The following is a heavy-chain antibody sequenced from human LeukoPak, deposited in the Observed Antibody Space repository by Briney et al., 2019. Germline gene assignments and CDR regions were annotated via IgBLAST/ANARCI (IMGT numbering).Heavy chain of an antibody. D-gene: IGHD1-26*01. CDR2: IYYSGST. V-gene: IGHV4-39*01. Sequence: PGGSLRLSCAASGFTFSSYWMSWVRQAPGKGLEWIGSIYYSGSTYYNPSLKSRVTISVDTSKNQFSLKLSSVTAADTAVYYCARRGAEWELPYFDYWGQGTLVTVSS. J-gene: IGHJ4*02. CDR3: ARRGAEWELPYFDY. CDR1: GFTFSSYW.